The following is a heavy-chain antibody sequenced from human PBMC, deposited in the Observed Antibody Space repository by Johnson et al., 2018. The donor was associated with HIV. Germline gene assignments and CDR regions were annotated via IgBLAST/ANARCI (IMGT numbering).Heavy chain of an antibody. Sequence: VQLVESGGGVVRPGGSLRLSCAASGFTFDDYGMSWVRQAPGKGLEWVSGINWNGGSAGHADSLKGRFIISRDNAKNSLYLQMNSLRAEDTAVYYCAVSVYSDGYPDAFDNWGQGTMVTVSS. CDR1: GFTFDDYG. D-gene: IGHD5-18*01. J-gene: IGHJ3*02. CDR2: INWNGGSA. CDR3: AVSVYSDGYPDAFDN. V-gene: IGHV3-20*04.